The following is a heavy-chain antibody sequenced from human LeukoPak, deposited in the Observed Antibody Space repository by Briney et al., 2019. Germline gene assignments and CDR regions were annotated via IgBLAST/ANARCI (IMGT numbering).Heavy chain of an antibody. V-gene: IGHV1-2*02. D-gene: IGHD3-22*01. CDR3: ARGLRYYDSSGPLGS. CDR2: INPNSGGT. CDR1: GYTFTGYY. J-gene: IGHJ5*02. Sequence: ASVKVSCKASGYTFTGYYMHWVRQAPGQGLEWMGWINPNSGGTNYAQKFQGRVTMTRDTSISTAYMELSRLRSDDTAVYYCARGLRYYDSSGPLGSWGQGTLVTVSS.